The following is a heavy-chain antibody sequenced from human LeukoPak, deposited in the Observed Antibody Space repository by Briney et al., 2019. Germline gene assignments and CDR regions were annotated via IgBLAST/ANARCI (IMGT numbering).Heavy chain of an antibody. Sequence: GGSLRLSCAASGFTFSSYSMNWVRQAPGKGLEWVSSISSSSSYIYYADSVKGRFTISRDNAKNSLYLQMNSLRAEDTAVYYCARARGSGSYSVFDYWGQGTLVTVSS. CDR2: ISSSSSYI. D-gene: IGHD1-26*01. CDR1: GFTFSSYS. J-gene: IGHJ4*02. CDR3: ARARGSGSYSVFDY. V-gene: IGHV3-21*01.